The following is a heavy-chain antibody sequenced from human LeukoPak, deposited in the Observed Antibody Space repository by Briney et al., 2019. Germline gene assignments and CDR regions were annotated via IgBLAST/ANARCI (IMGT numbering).Heavy chain of an antibody. CDR2: IWYDGSNK. CDR3: AKDYDSRGYYYDAFDI. J-gene: IGHJ3*02. CDR1: GFTFSTYG. Sequence: PGGSLRLSCAASGFTFSTYGMHWVRQAPGKGLEWVALIWYDGSNKYYADSVKGRFTISRDNSKNTLYLQMNSLRAEDTAVYYCAKDYDSRGYYYDAFDIWGQG. D-gene: IGHD3-22*01. V-gene: IGHV3-30*02.